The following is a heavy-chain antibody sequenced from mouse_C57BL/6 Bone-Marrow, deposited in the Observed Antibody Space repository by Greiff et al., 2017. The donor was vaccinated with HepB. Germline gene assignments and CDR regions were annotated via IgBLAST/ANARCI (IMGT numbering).Heavy chain of an antibody. D-gene: IGHD1-1*01. CDR3: TTTFITTVVATNY. Sequence: VQLQQSGAELVRPGASVKLSCTASGFNIKDDYMHWVKQRPEQGLEWIGWIDPENGDTEYASKFQGKATITADTSSNTAYLQLSSLTSEDTDVYYCTTTFITTVVATNYWCQGTTLIGST. V-gene: IGHV14-4*01. CDR2: IDPENGDT. CDR1: GFNIKDDY. J-gene: IGHJ2*01.